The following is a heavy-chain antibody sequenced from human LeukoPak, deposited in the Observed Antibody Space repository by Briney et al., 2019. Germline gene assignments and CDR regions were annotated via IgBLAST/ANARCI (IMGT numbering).Heavy chain of an antibody. CDR3: ARTGYGYNYFDY. D-gene: IGHD3-16*01. CDR1: GFTFSSYG. V-gene: IGHV3-21*01. CDR2: ISSGSTYI. Sequence: GGSLRLSCAASGFTFSSYGMNWVRQAPGKGLEWVSSISSGSTYIYYADSMRGRFTISRDNAKNSLYLQMNSLRAGDTAVYYCARTGYGYNYFDYWGQGTLVTVSS. J-gene: IGHJ4*02.